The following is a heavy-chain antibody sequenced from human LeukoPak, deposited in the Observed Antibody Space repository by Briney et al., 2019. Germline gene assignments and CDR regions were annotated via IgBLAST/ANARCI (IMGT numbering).Heavy chain of an antibody. CDR2: IYPGDSDT. CDR1: GYSFTTHW. D-gene: IGHD4-23*01. Sequence: GESLKISCKTSGYSFTTHWIGWVRQMPGKGLECMGFIYPGDSDTRYSPSFQGQVTISADKSISTAYLQWSSLKASDTAMYYCATRTVVGGYDAFDLWGQGTIVTVSS. V-gene: IGHV5-51*01. J-gene: IGHJ3*01. CDR3: ATRTVVGGYDAFDL.